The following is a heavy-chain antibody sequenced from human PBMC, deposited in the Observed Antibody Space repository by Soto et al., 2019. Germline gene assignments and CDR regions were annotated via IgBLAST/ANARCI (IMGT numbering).Heavy chain of an antibody. CDR1: GYRFAVYW. D-gene: IGHD3-22*01. CDR3: ARQIYDSDTGPNFQYYFDS. V-gene: IGHV5-10-1*01. CDR2: IDPSDSQT. J-gene: IGHJ4*02. Sequence: PGESLKISCKGSGYRFAVYWITWVRQKPGKGLEWMGRIDPSDSQTYYSPSFRGHVTISVTKSITTVFLQWSSLRASDTAMYYCARQIYDSDTGPNFQYYFDSWGQGTPVTVS.